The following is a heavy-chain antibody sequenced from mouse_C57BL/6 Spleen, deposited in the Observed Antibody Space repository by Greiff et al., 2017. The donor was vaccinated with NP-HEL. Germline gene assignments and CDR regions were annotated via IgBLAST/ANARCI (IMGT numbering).Heavy chain of an antibody. CDR3: AGPYFDY. J-gene: IGHJ2*01. V-gene: IGHV3-6*01. Sequence: EVKLVESGPGLVKPSQSLSLTCSVTGYSITSGYYWNWIRQFPGNKLEWMGYISYDGSNNYNPSLKNRISITRDTSKNQFFLKLNSVTTEDTATYYCAGPYFDYWGQGTTLTVSS. CDR2: ISYDGSN. CDR1: GYSITSGYY.